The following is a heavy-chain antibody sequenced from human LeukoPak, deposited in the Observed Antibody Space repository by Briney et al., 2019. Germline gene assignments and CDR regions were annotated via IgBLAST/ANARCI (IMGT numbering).Heavy chain of an antibody. CDR2: ISAYNGNT. V-gene: IGHV1-18*01. D-gene: IGHD3-3*01. CDR3: ARLTVFGVVIIAYYGMDV. Sequence: ASVKVSCKASGGTFSSYAISWVRQAPGQGLEWMGWISAYNGNTNYAQKLQGRVTMTTDTSTSTAYMELRSLRSDDTAVYYCARLTVFGVVIIAYYGMDVWGQGTTVTVSS. J-gene: IGHJ6*02. CDR1: GGTFSSYA.